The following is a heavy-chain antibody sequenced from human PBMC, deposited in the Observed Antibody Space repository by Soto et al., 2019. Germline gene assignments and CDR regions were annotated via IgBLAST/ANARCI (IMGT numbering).Heavy chain of an antibody. Sequence: EVQLVESGGGLVQPGGSLKLSCAASGFTFSGSAMHWVRQASGKGLEWVGRIRSKANSYATAYAASVKGRFTISRVDSKNTAYLQMNSLKTEDTAVYYCTSTVAGTVDYWGQGTLVTVSS. CDR1: GFTFSGSA. CDR2: IRSKANSYAT. J-gene: IGHJ4*02. CDR3: TSTVAGTVDY. V-gene: IGHV3-73*01. D-gene: IGHD6-19*01.